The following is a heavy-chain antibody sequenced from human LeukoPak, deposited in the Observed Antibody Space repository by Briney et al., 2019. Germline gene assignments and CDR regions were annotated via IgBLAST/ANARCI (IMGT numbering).Heavy chain of an antibody. J-gene: IGHJ4*02. D-gene: IGHD3-3*01. CDR3: AREESFDFWSGYRGSYFDY. CDR2: IIPIFGTA. CDR1: GGTFSSYA. Sequence: SVKVSCKASGGTFSSYAISWVRQAPGQGLEWMGGIIPIFGTANYAQKFQGRVTITADESTSTAYMELSSLRSEDTAVYYCAREESFDFWSGYRGSYFDYWGQGTLVTVSS. V-gene: IGHV1-69*13.